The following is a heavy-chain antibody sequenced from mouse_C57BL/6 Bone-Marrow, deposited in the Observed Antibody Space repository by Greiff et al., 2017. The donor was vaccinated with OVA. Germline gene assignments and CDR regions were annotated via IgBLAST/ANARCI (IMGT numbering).Heavy chain of an antibody. Sequence: VQVVESGPGLVQPSQSLSITCTVSGFSLTSYGVHWVRQSPGKGLEWLGVIWCGGSTAYNAAFISRLSISKDNSKSQVFFKMNSLEADDTAIYYCANYAMDYWGQGTSVTGSS. J-gene: IGHJ4*01. CDR1: GFSLTSYG. CDR2: IWCGGST. V-gene: IGHV2-2*01. CDR3: ANYAMDY.